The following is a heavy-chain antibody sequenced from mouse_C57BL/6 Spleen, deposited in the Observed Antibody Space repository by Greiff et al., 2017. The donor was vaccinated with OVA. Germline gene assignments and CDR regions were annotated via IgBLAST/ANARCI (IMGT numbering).Heavy chain of an antibody. Sequence: QVTLKECGPGILQSSQTLSLTCSFSGFSLSTSGMGVSWIRQPSGKGLEWLAHIYWDDDKRYNPSLKSRLTISKDTSRNQVFLKITSVDTADTATYYCARHIENWYFDVWGTGTTVTVSS. CDR1: GFSLSTSGMG. CDR3: ARHIENWYFDV. J-gene: IGHJ1*03. CDR2: IYWDDDK. V-gene: IGHV8-12*01.